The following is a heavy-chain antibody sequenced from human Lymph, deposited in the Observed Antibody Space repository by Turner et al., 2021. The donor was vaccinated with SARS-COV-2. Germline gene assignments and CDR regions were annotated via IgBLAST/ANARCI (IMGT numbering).Heavy chain of an antibody. J-gene: IGHJ4*02. CDR3: AKDLAGTYYSSFDY. D-gene: IGHD1-26*01. CDR1: GFTLDDYA. V-gene: IGHV3-9*01. Sequence: EVQLVVSGGGFVQPGRSLRLFCAASGFTLDDYAMHWVRQAPGKGLEWVSGINWSGGSIAYADSVKGRFTISRDNPKNSLYLQMNSLRAEDTAFYYCAKDLAGTYYSSFDYWGQGTLVTVSS. CDR2: INWSGGSI.